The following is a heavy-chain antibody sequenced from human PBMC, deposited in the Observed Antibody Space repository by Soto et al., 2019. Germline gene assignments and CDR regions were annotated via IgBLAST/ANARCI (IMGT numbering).Heavy chain of an antibody. CDR3: AKDSGWYYYFQH. Sequence: PGGSLRLSFAASGFTFSSYAMSWVRQAPGKGLEWVSAISGSGGSTYYADSVKGRFTISRDNSKNTLYLQMNSLRAEDTAVYYCAKDSGWYYYFQHWGQGTLVTVSS. V-gene: IGHV3-23*01. CDR2: ISGSGGST. J-gene: IGHJ1*01. D-gene: IGHD6-19*01. CDR1: GFTFSSYA.